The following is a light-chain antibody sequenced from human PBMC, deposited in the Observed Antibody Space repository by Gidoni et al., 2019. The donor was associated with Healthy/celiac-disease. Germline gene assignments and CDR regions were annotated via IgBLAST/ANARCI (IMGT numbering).Light chain of an antibody. CDR1: QGISSW. CDR2: KAS. CDR3: QQYNSYWYT. Sequence: DIQLTQSPSTLPASVGDRVTITCRASQGISSWLAWYQQKPGKAPKLLIYKASSLESGVPSRFSGSGSGTEFTLTISSLQPDDFATYYCQQYNSYWYTFGQGTKLEIK. V-gene: IGKV1-5*03. J-gene: IGKJ2*01.